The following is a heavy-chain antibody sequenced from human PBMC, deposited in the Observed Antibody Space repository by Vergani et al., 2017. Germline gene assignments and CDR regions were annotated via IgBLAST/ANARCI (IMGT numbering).Heavy chain of an antibody. CDR3: AKGGYYDSSGYPFDY. CDR1: GFTFSSYC. J-gene: IGHJ4*02. D-gene: IGHD3-22*01. CDR2: IWYDGSNK. V-gene: IGHV3-33*06. Sequence: QVQLVESGGGVVQPGRSLRLSCAASGFTFSSYCMHWVRQAPGKGLEWVAVIWYDGSNKYYADSVKGRFTISRDNSKNTLYLQMNSLRAEETAVYYCAKGGYYDSSGYPFDYWGQGTLVTVSS.